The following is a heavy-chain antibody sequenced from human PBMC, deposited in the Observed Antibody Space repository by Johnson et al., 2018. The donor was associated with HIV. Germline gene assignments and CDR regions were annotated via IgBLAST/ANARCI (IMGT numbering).Heavy chain of an antibody. D-gene: IGHD6-13*01. CDR2: ISYDGSYE. CDR3: AKGLKQQLTWHAFDI. CDR1: GFTFDDYG. Sequence: QVQLVESGGGVVRPGGSLRLSCAASGFTFDDYGMSWVRQAPGKGLEWVTTISYDGSYEYYADSVKGRFTISRDNSKNTLYLQMNSLRAEDTAVYYCAKGLKQQLTWHAFDIWGQGTMVTVSS. V-gene: IGHV3-30*18. J-gene: IGHJ3*02.